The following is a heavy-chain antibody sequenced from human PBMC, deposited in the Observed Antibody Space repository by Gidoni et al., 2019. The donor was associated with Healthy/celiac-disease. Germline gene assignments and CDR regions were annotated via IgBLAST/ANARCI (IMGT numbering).Heavy chain of an antibody. J-gene: IGHJ6*03. D-gene: IGHD6-6*01. CDR1: GFPVGSNY. V-gene: IGHV3-66*02. Sequence: EVQSVESGGGLVQPGRSLSLSCAAPGFPVGSNYMSWVRQAPGQGLEWGSVIYSSSSTYYADSVKGRFTISRDNSKNTLYLQKNSLRAEDTAVYYCARGGIAAPPGYYYYYYMDVWGKGTTVTVSS. CDR2: IYSSSST. CDR3: ARGGIAAPPGYYYYYYMDV.